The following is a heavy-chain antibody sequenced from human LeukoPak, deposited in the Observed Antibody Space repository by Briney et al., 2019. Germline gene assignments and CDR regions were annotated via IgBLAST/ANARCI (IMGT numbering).Heavy chain of an antibody. CDR3: ARHGDSSDWSHWYFDL. J-gene: IGHJ2*01. CDR2: IYYPETT. D-gene: IGHD6-19*01. V-gene: IGHV4-39*01. Sequence: SETLSLTCSVSGGSISRSGDYWGWIRQPPGKGLEWIVSIYYPETTYFNPSLKSRVTISVDTSKNQFSLKLSSVTAADTAVYYCARHGDSSDWSHWYFDLWGRGTLVTVSS. CDR1: GGSISRSGDY.